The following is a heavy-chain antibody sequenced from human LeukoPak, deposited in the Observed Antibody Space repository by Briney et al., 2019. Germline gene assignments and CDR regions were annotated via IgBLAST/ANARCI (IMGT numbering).Heavy chain of an antibody. D-gene: IGHD3-22*01. V-gene: IGHV3-48*04. CDR2: ISSSSSTI. CDR3: ARVEDYYDSSGYSVDY. J-gene: IGHJ4*02. Sequence: GGSLRLSCAASGFTFSSYSMNWVRQAPGKGLEWVSYISSSSSTIYYADSVKGRFTISRDNAKNSLYLQMNSLRAEDTAVYYCARVEDYYDSSGYSVDYWGQGTLVTVSS. CDR1: GFTFSSYS.